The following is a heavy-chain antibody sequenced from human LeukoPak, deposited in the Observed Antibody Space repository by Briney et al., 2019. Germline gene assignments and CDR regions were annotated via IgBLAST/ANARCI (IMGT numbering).Heavy chain of an antibody. CDR1: GFTFSNYW. D-gene: IGHD3-10*02. CDR3: AELGITMIGGV. J-gene: IGHJ6*04. Sequence: PGGSLRLSCAASGFTFSNYWMTWVRQAPGKGLEWVSYISSSGSTIYYADFVKGRFTISRDNAKNSLYLQMNSLRAEDTAVYYCAELGITMIGGVWGKGTTVTISS. CDR2: ISSSGSTI. V-gene: IGHV3-48*04.